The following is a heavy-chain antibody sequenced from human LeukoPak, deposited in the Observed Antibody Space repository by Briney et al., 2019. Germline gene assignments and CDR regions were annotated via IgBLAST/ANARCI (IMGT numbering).Heavy chain of an antibody. D-gene: IGHD5-24*01. Sequence: PSETLSLTCVVSGDSITSGGYSWSWIRQPPGKGLEWVGYIYDSGIAFYNPSLKSRVTMSVDTSKNHFFLNLRSVTAADTAVYYCARDRRETRLYYYYYYMDVWGEGTTVTVSS. J-gene: IGHJ6*03. CDR2: IYDSGIA. CDR3: ARDRRETRLYYYYYYMDV. V-gene: IGHV4-30-4*07. CDR1: GDSITSGGYS.